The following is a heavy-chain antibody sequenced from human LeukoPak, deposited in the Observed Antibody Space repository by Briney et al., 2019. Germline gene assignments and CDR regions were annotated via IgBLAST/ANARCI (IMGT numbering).Heavy chain of an antibody. CDR2: IRHRDGRT. V-gene: IGHV3-23*01. CDR1: GFIFNTYT. J-gene: IGHJ4*02. Sequence: GESLRLSCDASGFIFNTYTMYWVRQAPGQGLEWVSGIRHRDGRTYYADSVRGRFTISSDIFKNTLYLQMNGLRADDTALYYCAKGLERESRLDSWGQGTLVTVSS. CDR3: AKGLERESRLDS. D-gene: IGHD1-1*01.